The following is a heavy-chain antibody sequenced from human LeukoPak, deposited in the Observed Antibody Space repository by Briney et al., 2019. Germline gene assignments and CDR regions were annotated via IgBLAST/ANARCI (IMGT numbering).Heavy chain of an antibody. CDR1: GLSLSSNN. D-gene: IGHD1-14*01. J-gene: IGHJ2*01. CDR3: TKDLGLRRMI. Sequence: GGSLRLSCAASGLSLSSNNMHWVRQAPGGGLEWLSYISAGSGTVFSADSVKGRFSISRDNARESLFLQMNSLRVDDTTVYYCTKDLGLRRMIWGRGTLVIVSS. CDR2: ISAGSGTV. V-gene: IGHV3-48*04.